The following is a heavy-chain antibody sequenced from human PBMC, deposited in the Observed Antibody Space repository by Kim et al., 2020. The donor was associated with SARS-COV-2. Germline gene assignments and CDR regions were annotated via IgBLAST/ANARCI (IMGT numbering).Heavy chain of an antibody. CDR1: GFTFSDYY. J-gene: IGHJ4*02. CDR3: ARAEVVGATQFDY. CDR2: ISSSSSYT. V-gene: IGHV3-11*05. D-gene: IGHD1-26*01. Sequence: GGSLRLSCAASGFTFSDYYMSWIRQAPGKGLEWVSYISSSSSYTNYADSVKGRFTISRDNAKNSLYLQMNSLRAEDTAVYYCARAEVVGATQFDYWGQGTLVTVSS.